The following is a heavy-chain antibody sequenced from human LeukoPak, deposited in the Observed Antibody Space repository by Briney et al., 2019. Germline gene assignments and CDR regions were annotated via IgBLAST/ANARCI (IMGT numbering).Heavy chain of an antibody. V-gene: IGHV3-23*01. CDR1: GFTFSSYA. Sequence: PGGSLRLSCAASGFTFSSYAMSWVRQAPGKGLEWVSAISGSGGSTYYADSVKGRFTISRDNSKNTLYLQMYSLRAEDTAVYYCAKLGYVATSGLVDYWGQGTLVTVSS. CDR3: AKLGYVATSGLVDY. J-gene: IGHJ4*02. D-gene: IGHD5-12*01. CDR2: ISGSGGST.